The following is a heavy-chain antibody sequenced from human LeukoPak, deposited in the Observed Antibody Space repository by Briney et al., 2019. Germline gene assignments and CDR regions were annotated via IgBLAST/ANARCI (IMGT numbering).Heavy chain of an antibody. CDR3: ARYGEGFDY. Sequence: GRSLRLSCAASGFTFSSYGMHWVRQAPGKGLEWVAVIWYGGSNKYYADSVKGRFTISRDNSKNTLYLQMNGLRAEDTAVYYCARYGEGFDYWGQGTLVTVSS. CDR1: GFTFSSYG. D-gene: IGHD3-10*01. CDR2: IWYGGSNK. V-gene: IGHV3-33*01. J-gene: IGHJ4*02.